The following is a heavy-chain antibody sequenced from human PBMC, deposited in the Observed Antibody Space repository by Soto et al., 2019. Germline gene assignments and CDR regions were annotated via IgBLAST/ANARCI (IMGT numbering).Heavy chain of an antibody. CDR2: VKNNGGAT. J-gene: IGHJ4*02. CDR1: GFIFSHAW. V-gene: IGHV3-15*07. D-gene: IGHD3-16*01. Sequence: PGGSLRLSCAASGFIFSHAWFHWVRQPPGKGLELVGRVKNNGGATDYAASVKGRFTISRDDSENTVSLEMKSLNNEDTAVYYCTADLPDWGAYAFDYWGQGSLVTVSS. CDR3: TADLPDWGAYAFDY.